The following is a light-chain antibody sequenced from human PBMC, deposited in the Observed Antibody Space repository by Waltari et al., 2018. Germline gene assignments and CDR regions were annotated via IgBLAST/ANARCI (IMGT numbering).Light chain of an antibody. J-gene: IGLJ3*02. CDR2: DVS. V-gene: IGLV2-14*02. CDR1: SSNIGAYNL. Sequence: QSALTQPASVSGSPGQPITIPCTGTSSNIGAYNLVSWFQHHPGRAPKLMISDVSDRPSGVSNRFSGSKSGNTASLTISGLQAEDEGDYYCCSYTNVGSWVFGGGTKVTVL. CDR3: CSYTNVGSWV.